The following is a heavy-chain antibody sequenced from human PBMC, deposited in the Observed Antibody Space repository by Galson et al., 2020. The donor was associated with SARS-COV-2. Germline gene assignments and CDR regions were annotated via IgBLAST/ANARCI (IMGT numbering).Heavy chain of an antibody. Sequence: SETLSLTCTVSGASISSSSYYWAWIRQPPGQGLEWIGSIYYGVNTYYNPSLKSRVTISVDTSKNQFSLKVNSVTAADTAVYYCADGEDLDYFDYWGQGTLITVSP. CDR1: GASISSSSYY. CDR2: IYYGVNT. J-gene: IGHJ4*02. V-gene: IGHV4-39*07. D-gene: IGHD3-10*01. CDR3: ADGEDLDYFDY.